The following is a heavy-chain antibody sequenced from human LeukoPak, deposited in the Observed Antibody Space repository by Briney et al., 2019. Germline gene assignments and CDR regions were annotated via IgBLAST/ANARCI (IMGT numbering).Heavy chain of an antibody. J-gene: IGHJ4*02. Sequence: ASVKVSCKASGYTFTSYYMHWVRQAPGQGLEWMGIINPSGGSTSYAQKFQSRVTMTRDTSTSTVYMELSSLRSEDTAVYYCARDVAVDVAAETAMDLDYWGQGTLVTVSS. CDR3: ARDVAVDVAAETAMDLDY. D-gene: IGHD5-18*01. CDR2: INPSGGST. V-gene: IGHV1-46*01. CDR1: GYTFTSYY.